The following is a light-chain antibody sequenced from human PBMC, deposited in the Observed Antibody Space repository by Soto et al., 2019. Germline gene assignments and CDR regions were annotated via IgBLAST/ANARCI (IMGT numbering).Light chain of an antibody. V-gene: IGKV3-11*01. CDR1: QNVGSL. CDR3: HERTNWRIT. J-gene: IGKJ5*01. Sequence: ESVLTQSPATLSLSPGERATLSCRASQNVGSLLAWSQQKPGQAPRLLIYDASNRAAGVPARFSGSESGTDFTLTISSLEPEDFAIYYCHERTNWRITFGQGTRLDIK. CDR2: DAS.